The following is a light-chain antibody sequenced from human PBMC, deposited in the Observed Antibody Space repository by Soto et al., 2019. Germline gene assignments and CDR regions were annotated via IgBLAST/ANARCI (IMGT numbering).Light chain of an antibody. J-gene: IGLJ1*01. V-gene: IGLV2-14*01. CDR1: RSDIGSNNY. CDR2: GVS. CDR3: SSYTGSSTSYV. Sequence: QSVLTQLASVSGSPGRSITISCRGTRSDIGSNNYVAWYQQFPGKTPKILIYGVSNRPSGVYSRFSGYKYGNTASLTIFGLQAEDEADYYCSSYTGSSTSYVFGSGTTVTVL.